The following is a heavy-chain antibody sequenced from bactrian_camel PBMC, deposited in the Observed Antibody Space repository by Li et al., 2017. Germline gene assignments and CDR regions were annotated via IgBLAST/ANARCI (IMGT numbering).Heavy chain of an antibody. CDR1: ESHNVDYC. Sequence: HVQLVESGGGSAQAGGSLRLTCVLTESHNVDYCMGWYRQTAGKEREEVAVIDADGETTYADSVKGRFTVSQDTAKNILYLQMNSLKLEDTAMYYCALDICDADYSEYATTTGEGTQVTVS. D-gene: IGHD4*01. V-gene: IGHV3S55*01. J-gene: IGHJ4*01. CDR2: IDADGET.